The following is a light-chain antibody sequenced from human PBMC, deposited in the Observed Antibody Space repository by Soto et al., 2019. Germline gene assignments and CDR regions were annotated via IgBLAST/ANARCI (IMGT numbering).Light chain of an antibody. CDR2: RND. V-gene: IGLV1-47*01. Sequence: QSVLTHPPSTSGTPGQRVTSSCSGSSYNIESNYVYWYQQLPGSAHKLLIYRNDQRPSGVPDRFSGSKSGTSASLAISGLRSEDEADYYFAAWDDSLSALGFGGGTKLTVL. J-gene: IGLJ3*02. CDR3: AAWDDSLSALG. CDR1: SYNIESNY.